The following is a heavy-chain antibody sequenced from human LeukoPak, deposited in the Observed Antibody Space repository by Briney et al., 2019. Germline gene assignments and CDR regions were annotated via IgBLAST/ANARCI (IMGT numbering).Heavy chain of an antibody. CDR1: GFTFSSYS. Sequence: GGSLRLSCAASGFTFSSYSMNWVRQAPGKGLEWVSSISSSSSYIYYADSVKGRFTISRDNAKNSLYLQMNSLRAEDTAVYYCARSITIFGVVIGHDAFDIWGRGTMVTVSS. J-gene: IGHJ3*02. V-gene: IGHV3-21*01. D-gene: IGHD3-3*01. CDR2: ISSSSSYI. CDR3: ARSITIFGVVIGHDAFDI.